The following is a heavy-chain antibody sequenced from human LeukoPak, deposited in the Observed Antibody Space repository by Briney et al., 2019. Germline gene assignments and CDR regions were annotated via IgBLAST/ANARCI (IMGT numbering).Heavy chain of an antibody. D-gene: IGHD6-19*01. Sequence: SETLSLTCAVYGGSFSGYYWSWIRQPPGKGLEWIGEINHSGSTNYNPSLKSRVTISVDTSKNQFSLKLSSVTAADTAVYYCARGPQWLVRLFDYWGQGTLVTVSS. CDR3: ARGPQWLVRLFDY. CDR1: GGSFSGYY. V-gene: IGHV4-34*01. J-gene: IGHJ4*02. CDR2: INHSGST.